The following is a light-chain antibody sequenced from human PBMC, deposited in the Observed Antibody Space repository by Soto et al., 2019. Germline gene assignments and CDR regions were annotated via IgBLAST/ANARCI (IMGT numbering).Light chain of an antibody. CDR3: QQRNNWPWT. CDR1: QSVSSY. V-gene: IGKV3-11*01. J-gene: IGKJ1*01. CDR2: EGS. Sequence: DIVLPQSPATLSFSPGQTSTLSFMASQSVSSYLAWYQQKAGQAPRHLIYEGSNRATGIPTRFSGSGSGTDFTLTISGLEPEDFAVYYCQQRNNWPWTFGQGTKVDI.